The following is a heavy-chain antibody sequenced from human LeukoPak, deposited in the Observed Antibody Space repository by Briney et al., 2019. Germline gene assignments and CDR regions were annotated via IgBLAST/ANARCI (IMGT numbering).Heavy chain of an antibody. D-gene: IGHD3-10*01. CDR3: ARILAWYYYGSGPNWFDP. Sequence: SETLSLTCAVYGGPFSGYYWSWIRQPPGKGLEWIGEINHSGSTNYNPSLKSRVTISVDTSKNQFSLKLSSVTAADTAVYYCARILAWYYYGSGPNWFDPWGQGTLVTVSS. CDR1: GGPFSGYY. V-gene: IGHV4-34*01. CDR2: INHSGST. J-gene: IGHJ5*02.